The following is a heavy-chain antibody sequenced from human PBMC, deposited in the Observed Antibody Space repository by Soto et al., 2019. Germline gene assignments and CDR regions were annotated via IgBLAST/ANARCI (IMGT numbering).Heavy chain of an antibody. D-gene: IGHD6-13*01. CDR2: ISYDGSNK. CDR3: ARADIAAAGTEVHYYYYGMDV. Sequence: GGSLRLSCAASGFTFSTYAMHWVRQAPGKGLEWVAVISYDGSNKYYADSVKGRFTISRDNSKNTLYLQMNSLRAEDTAVYYCARADIAAAGTEVHYYYYGMDVWGQGTTVTVSS. J-gene: IGHJ6*02. CDR1: GFTFSTYA. V-gene: IGHV3-30-3*02.